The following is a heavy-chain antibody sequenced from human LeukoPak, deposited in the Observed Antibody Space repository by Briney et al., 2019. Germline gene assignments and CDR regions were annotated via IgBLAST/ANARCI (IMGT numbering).Heavy chain of an antibody. CDR1: GFTFSSYG. J-gene: IGHJ2*01. V-gene: IGHV3-23*01. CDR2: IRGSGGST. D-gene: IGHD3-22*01. Sequence: GGTLRLSCVASGFTFSSYGLSWVRQAPGKGLEWVSAIRGSGGSTYYADSVKGRFTISRDNSKNTLYLQMNSLRAEDTAVYYCAKVAVVMWYFDLWGRGTLVTVSS. CDR3: AKVAVVMWYFDL.